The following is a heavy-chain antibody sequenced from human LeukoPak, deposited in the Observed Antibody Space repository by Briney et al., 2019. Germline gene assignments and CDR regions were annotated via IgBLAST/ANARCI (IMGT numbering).Heavy chain of an antibody. CDR2: INHSGST. CDR3: ARVRNRGAHYFDY. V-gene: IGHV4-34*01. J-gene: IGHJ4*02. CDR1: GGPFSGYY. D-gene: IGHD2/OR15-2a*01. Sequence: SETLSLTCAVYGGPFSGYYWSWIRQPPGKGLEWIGEINHSGSTNYDPSLKSRVTISVDTSKNQFSLKLSSVTAADTAVYYCARVRNRGAHYFDYWGQGTLVTVSS.